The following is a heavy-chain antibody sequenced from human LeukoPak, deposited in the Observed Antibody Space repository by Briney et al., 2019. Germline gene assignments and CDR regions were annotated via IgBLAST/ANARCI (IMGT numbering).Heavy chain of an antibody. CDR1: GFTFDDYT. D-gene: IGHD3-22*01. CDR3: AKAFGRYYDSSGYYRNYFDY. CDR2: ISWDGGST. J-gene: IGHJ4*02. V-gene: IGHV3-43*01. Sequence: GGSLRLSCAASGFTFDDYTMHWVRQAPGKGLEWVSPISWDGGSTYYADSVKGRFTISRDNSKNSLYLQMNSLRTEDTALYYCAKAFGRYYDSSGYYRNYFDYWGQGTLVTVSS.